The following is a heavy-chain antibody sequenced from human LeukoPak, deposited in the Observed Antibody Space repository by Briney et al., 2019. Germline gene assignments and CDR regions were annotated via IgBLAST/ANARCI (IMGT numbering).Heavy chain of an antibody. CDR1: GFTVSSNY. D-gene: IGHD6-19*01. CDR2: IYSGGST. CDR3: ARTVPGIAVAGIEDY. V-gene: IGHV3-66*01. J-gene: IGHJ4*02. Sequence: GGSLRLSCAASGFTVSSNYMSWVRQAPGKGLEWVSVIYSGGSTYYADSVKGRFTISRDNSKNTLYLQMNSLRAEDTAVYYCARTVPGIAVAGIEDYWGQGTLVTVSS.